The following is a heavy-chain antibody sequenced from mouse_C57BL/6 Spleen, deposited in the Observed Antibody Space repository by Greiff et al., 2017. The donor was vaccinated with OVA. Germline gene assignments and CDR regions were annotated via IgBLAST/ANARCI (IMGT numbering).Heavy chain of an antibody. Sequence: VQLQESGAELVRPGASVTLSCKASGYTFTDYEMHWVKQTPVHGLEWIGAIDPETGGTAYNQKFKGKAILTADKSSSTAYMELRSLTSEDSAVYYCTVSYGSSYGYWGQGTTLTVSS. V-gene: IGHV1-15*01. CDR1: GYTFTDYE. CDR2: IDPETGGT. J-gene: IGHJ2*01. CDR3: TVSYGSSYGY. D-gene: IGHD1-1*01.